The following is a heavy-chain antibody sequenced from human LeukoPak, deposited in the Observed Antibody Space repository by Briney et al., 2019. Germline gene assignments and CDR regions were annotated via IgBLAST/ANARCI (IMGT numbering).Heavy chain of an antibody. V-gene: IGHV1-18*01. J-gene: IGHJ4*02. CDR1: SYTFTSYG. CDR3: AREESVVPAMNYFDY. CDR2: ISAYNGNT. D-gene: IGHD2-2*01. Sequence: ASVKVSCKASSYTFTSYGISWVRQAPGQGLEWMGWISAYNGNTNYAQKLQGRVTMTTDTSTSTAYMELRSLRSDDTAVYYCAREESVVPAMNYFDYWGQGTLVTVSS.